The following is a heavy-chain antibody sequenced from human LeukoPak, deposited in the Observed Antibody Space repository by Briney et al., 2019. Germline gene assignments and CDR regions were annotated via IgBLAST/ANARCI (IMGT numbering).Heavy chain of an antibody. Sequence: PGGSLRLSCAASGFTFSSYPMHWVRQAPGKGLEWVAVISYDGSNKYYADSVKGRFTISSDNAKNTLYLQMNSLRAEDTAVYYCARGRAAAGGRSGTDYWGQGTLVTVSS. CDR1: GFTFSSYP. J-gene: IGHJ4*02. CDR2: ISYDGSNK. CDR3: ARGRAAAGGRSGTDY. V-gene: IGHV3-30*04. D-gene: IGHD6-13*01.